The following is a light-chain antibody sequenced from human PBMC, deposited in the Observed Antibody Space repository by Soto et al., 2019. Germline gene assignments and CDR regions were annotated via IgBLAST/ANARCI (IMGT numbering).Light chain of an antibody. J-gene: IGLJ3*02. CDR3: GTWDGSLSALV. Sequence: QSVLTQPPSVSAAPGQTVTISCSGSSSNIGNNYISWYQKFPGTAPKLLIYENDKRPSGISDRFSGSKSGTSATLGITGLQTGDEADYFCGTWDGSLSALVFGGGTKLTVL. V-gene: IGLV1-51*02. CDR1: SSNIGNNY. CDR2: END.